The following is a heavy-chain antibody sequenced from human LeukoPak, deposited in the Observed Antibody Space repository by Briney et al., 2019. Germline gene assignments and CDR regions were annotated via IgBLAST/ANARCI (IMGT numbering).Heavy chain of an antibody. CDR3: ARDMPATA. Sequence: GGSLRLSCAASGFTFSSYMSWVRQAPGKGLEWVSLIYSGGSTYYADSVKGRFTISRDNSKNTLYLQMNTLRAEDTAVYYCARDMPATAWGQGTLVTVSS. CDR2: IYSGGST. CDR1: GFTFSSY. D-gene: IGHD2-2*01. J-gene: IGHJ5*02. V-gene: IGHV3-66*01.